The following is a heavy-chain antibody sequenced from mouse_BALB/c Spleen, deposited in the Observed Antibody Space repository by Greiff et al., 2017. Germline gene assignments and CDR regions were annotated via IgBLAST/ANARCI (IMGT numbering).Heavy chain of an antibody. CDR2: ISSGGSYT. V-gene: IGHV5-9-4*01. CDR3: ARGYYGSSSRFYFDY. CDR1: GFTFSSYA. D-gene: IGHD1-1*01. Sequence: EVKLVESGGGLVKPGGSLKLSCAASGFTFSSYAMSWVRQSPEKRLEWVAEISSGGSYTYYPDTVTGRFTISRDNAKNTLYLEMSSLRSEDTAMYYCARGYYGSSSRFYFDYWGQGTTLTVSS. J-gene: IGHJ2*01.